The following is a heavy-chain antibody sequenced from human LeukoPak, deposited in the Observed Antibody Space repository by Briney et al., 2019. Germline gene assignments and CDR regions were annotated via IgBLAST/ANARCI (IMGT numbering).Heavy chain of an antibody. Sequence: PGGSLRLSCAASGFTFSSYSMNWVRQAPGKGLEWVSSISSSSSYIYYADSVKGRFTISRDNAKNSLYLQMNSLRAEDTAVYYCARVTGDGDYYAFDIWGQGTVVTVSS. CDR2: ISSSSSYI. CDR1: GFTFSSYS. CDR3: ARVTGDGDYYAFDI. D-gene: IGHD4-17*01. J-gene: IGHJ3*02. V-gene: IGHV3-21*01.